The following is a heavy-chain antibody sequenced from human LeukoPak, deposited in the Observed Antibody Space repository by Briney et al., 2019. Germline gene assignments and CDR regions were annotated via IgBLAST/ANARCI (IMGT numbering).Heavy chain of an antibody. CDR3: ATRARYYDFWSGYYRFWFDP. D-gene: IGHD3-3*01. CDR2: FDPEDGET. CDR1: GYTLTELS. Sequence: ASVKVSCKVSGYTLTELSMHWVRQAPGKGLEWMGGFDPEDGETIYAQKFQGRVTMTEDTSTDTAYMELSSLRSEDTAVYYCATRARYYDFWSGYYRFWFDPWGQGTLVTVSS. V-gene: IGHV1-24*01. J-gene: IGHJ5*02.